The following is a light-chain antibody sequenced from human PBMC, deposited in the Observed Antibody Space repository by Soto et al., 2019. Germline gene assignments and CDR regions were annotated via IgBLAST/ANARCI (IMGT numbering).Light chain of an antibody. CDR3: QQYNNWPQT. V-gene: IGKV3-15*01. CDR2: GSS. J-gene: IGKJ1*01. CDR1: QSVSSN. Sequence: EIVMTQSPATLSVSPGERATLSCRASQSVSSNFAWYQQKPGQAPRLLIYGSSTRATGIPARFSGSGSGTEFTLTIRSLQSEDFAVYYCQQYNNWPQTFGQGTKVEIK.